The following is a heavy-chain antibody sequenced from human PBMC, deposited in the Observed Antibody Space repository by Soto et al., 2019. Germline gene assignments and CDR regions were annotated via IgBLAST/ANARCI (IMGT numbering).Heavy chain of an antibody. CDR1: AFTFSDYY. D-gene: IGHD2-15*01. CDR3: AASAVVAAHY. J-gene: IGHJ4*02. V-gene: IGHV3-11*01. Sequence: GGSLRLSCAASAFTFSDYYMGWIRQAPGKGLEWLSYISGNGNTIYYADSVKGRFTVSRDNAKNLLYLQMNSLRAEDTAVYYCAASAVVAAHYWGQGALVIVSS. CDR2: ISGNGNTI.